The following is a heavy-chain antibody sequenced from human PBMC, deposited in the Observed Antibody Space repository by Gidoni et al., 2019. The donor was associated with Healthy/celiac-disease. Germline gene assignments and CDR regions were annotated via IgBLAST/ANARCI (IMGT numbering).Heavy chain of an antibody. CDR1: GFTFSSYG. Sequence: QVQLVESGGGVVQPGRSLRLSCAASGFTFSSYGMHWVRQAPGKGLEWVAVIWYDGSNKYYADSVKGRFTISRDNSKNTLYLQMNSLRAEDTAVYYCASGLMTTDGSWGQGTLVTVSS. CDR3: ASGLMTTDGS. J-gene: IGHJ5*02. V-gene: IGHV3-33*01. D-gene: IGHD4-4*01. CDR2: IWYDGSNK.